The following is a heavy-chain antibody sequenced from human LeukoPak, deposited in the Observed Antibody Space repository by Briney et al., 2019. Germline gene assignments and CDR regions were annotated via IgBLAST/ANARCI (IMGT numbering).Heavy chain of an antibody. V-gene: IGHV3-23*01. Sequence: GGSLRLSCAASGFTFSSYAMSWVRQAPGKGLEWVSAISGSGGTTYYADSVKGRFTISRDNSKNTMYLQMNSLKTEDTAVYYCSTDPKPGYYDSSGDPKNNWYFDLWGRGTLVTVSS. D-gene: IGHD3-22*01. CDR3: STDPKPGYYDSSGDPKNNWYFDL. J-gene: IGHJ2*01. CDR2: ISGSGGTT. CDR1: GFTFSSYA.